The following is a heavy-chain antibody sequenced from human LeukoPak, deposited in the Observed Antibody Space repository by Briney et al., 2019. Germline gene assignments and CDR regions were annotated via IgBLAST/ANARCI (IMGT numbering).Heavy chain of an antibody. V-gene: IGHV3-30*03. CDR2: ISYDGSSK. CDR3: ARGWTMSVP. J-gene: IGHJ5*02. Sequence: GGSLRLSCAASGFSFPTYGMHWVRQAPGKGLEWVSVISYDGSSKYYADSVKGRFTISRDNSKNTLYLQMNSLTTEDTAVHYCARGWTMSVPWGQGTLVTVSS. D-gene: IGHD1-1*01. CDR1: GFSFPTYG.